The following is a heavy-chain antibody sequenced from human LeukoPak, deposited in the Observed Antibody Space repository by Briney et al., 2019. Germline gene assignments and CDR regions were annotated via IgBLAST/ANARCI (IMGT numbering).Heavy chain of an antibody. D-gene: IGHD1-26*01. J-gene: IGHJ4*02. CDR3: AKARSGSYYYFDY. Sequence: GGSLRLSCAASGFTFSSAWITWVRQPPGKGLEWVSTISSGGGSTFYADSVKGRFTISRDNSKNTLYLQMNSLRAEDTAVYYCAKARSGSYYYFDYWGQGTLVTVSS. CDR2: ISSGGGST. CDR1: GFTFSSAW. V-gene: IGHV3-23*01.